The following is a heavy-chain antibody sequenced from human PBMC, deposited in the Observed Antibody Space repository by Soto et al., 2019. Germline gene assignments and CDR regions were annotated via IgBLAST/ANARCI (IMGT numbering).Heavy chain of an antibody. CDR3: VTVICDSDILKGNFHF. Sequence: PEGSLRLSWAASGFTLSSNYMSWVRQAPGKRPERVSTRTGSGRTTRSASSLRVRFTISSENSKNSLYLPLNRLRAEDTAVYSWVTVICDSDILKGNFHFCREGTLVSVSS. D-gene: IGHD3-9*01. CDR2: RTGSGRTT. CDR1: GFTLSSNY. V-gene: IGHV3-23*01. J-gene: IGHJ4*02.